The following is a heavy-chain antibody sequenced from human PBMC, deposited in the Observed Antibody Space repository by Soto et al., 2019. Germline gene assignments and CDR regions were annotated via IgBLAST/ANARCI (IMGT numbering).Heavy chain of an antibody. Sequence: QVQLVESGGGVVQPGRSLRLSCAASGFTFSSYGMHWVRQAPGKGLEWVAVISYDGSNKYYADSVKGRFTISRDNSKNTLYLKMNSLRAEDTAVYYCAKTNTYSSGWRRGGEWDYYGMDVWGQGTTVTVSS. D-gene: IGHD6-19*01. CDR2: ISYDGSNK. CDR1: GFTFSSYG. CDR3: AKTNTYSSGWRRGGEWDYYGMDV. J-gene: IGHJ6*02. V-gene: IGHV3-30*18.